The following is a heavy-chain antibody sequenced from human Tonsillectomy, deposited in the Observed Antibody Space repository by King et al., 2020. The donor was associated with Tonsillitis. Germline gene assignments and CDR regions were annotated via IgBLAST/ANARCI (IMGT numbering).Heavy chain of an antibody. CDR3: ARGEGFDFDY. Sequence: QLVQSGAEVKKPGESLKISCKVSGYNFTTYWIGWVRQMPGKGLEWMGIIYPDDFDARYSPSFQGQVSMSADNSILPAYLQCSSLKASDTAIFYCARGEGFDFDYWGQGTLVTVSS. CDR2: IYPDDFDA. J-gene: IGHJ4*02. CDR1: GYNFTTYW. V-gene: IGHV5-51*01. D-gene: IGHD3-16*01.